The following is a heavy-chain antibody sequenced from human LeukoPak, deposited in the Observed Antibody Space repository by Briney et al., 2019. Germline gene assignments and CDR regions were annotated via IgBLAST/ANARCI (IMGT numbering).Heavy chain of an antibody. D-gene: IGHD6-13*01. Sequence: SETLSLTCAVYGGSFSGYYWSWIRQPPGKGLEWIGEINHSGSTNYNPSLKSRVTISVDTSKNQFSPKLSSVTAADTAVYYCARGPGYSSSWYPDYFDYWGQGTLVTVSS. CDR3: ARGPGYSSSWYPDYFDY. CDR2: INHSGST. CDR1: GGSFSGYY. V-gene: IGHV4-34*01. J-gene: IGHJ4*02.